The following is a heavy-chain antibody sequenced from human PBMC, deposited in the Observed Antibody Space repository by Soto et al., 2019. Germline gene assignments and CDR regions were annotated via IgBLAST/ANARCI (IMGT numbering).Heavy chain of an antibody. CDR2: IWYDGSNT. Sequence: VGPLRLSCTASGGTFIGYGRHWVRQAPGKGLEWVAVIWYDGSNTHYADSVKGRFTISRGSSKNTVSLEMTSLRAEDTAVYYCAKGGRQWLVTSDFNYWGQGALVTVSS. J-gene: IGHJ4*02. V-gene: IGHV3-30*02. CDR3: AKGGRQWLVTSDFNY. CDR1: GGTFIGYG. D-gene: IGHD6-19*01.